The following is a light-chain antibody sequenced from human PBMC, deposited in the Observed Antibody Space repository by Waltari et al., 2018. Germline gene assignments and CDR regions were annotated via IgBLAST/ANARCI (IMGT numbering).Light chain of an antibody. CDR1: QGFSSN. CDR3: QQLYSYPLT. V-gene: IGKV1-9*01. CDR2: AAS. J-gene: IGKJ4*01. Sequence: IQLPQSPSSLSASVGATVTIPCRASQGFSSNLAWFQQRPGKAPKLLIYAASTLQSGVPSRFSGSGSGTDFTLTITSLQPEDCATYYCQQLYSYPLTFGGGTKVEIK.